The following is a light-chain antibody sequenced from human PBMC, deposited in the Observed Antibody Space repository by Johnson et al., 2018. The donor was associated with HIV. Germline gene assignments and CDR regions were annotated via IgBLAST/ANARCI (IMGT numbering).Light chain of an antibody. J-gene: IGLJ1*01. CDR1: SSNIGNNY. V-gene: IGLV1-51*02. CDR3: GALDSSLSAYV. Sequence: QSVLTQPPSVSAAPGQKVTISCSGSSSNIGNNYVSWYQQLPGTAPKLLIYENNKRPSGIPDRFSGSKSGTSATLGITGLQTGDEADYYCGALDSSLSAYVFATETKVTVL. CDR2: ENN.